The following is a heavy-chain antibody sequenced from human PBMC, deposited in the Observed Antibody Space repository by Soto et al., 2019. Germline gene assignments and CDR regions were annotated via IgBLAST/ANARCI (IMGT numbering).Heavy chain of an antibody. Sequence: QVQLVQSGAEVKKPGSSVKVSCKASGGTFSSYAISWVRQAPGQGLEWMGGIIPLFGTASYAQKFQGRVTITVDDSTSTAYMELSSLRSEDTAVYYCARPLLTLTGSDYSYGMDVWGQGTTVTVSS. CDR1: GGTFSSYA. V-gene: IGHV1-69*01. CDR3: ARPLLTLTGSDYSYGMDV. J-gene: IGHJ6*02. D-gene: IGHD1-20*01. CDR2: IIPLFGTA.